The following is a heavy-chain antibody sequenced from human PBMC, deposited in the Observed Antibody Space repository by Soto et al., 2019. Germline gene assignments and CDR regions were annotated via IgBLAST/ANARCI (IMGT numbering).Heavy chain of an antibody. CDR3: ARLRTTPNDAFDI. Sequence: QVQLQESGPGLVKPSGTLSLTCSVSGGSISSDNWWSWVRQPPGKGLEWIGEIYPSGSINYTPSLRSRVTISIDKSKNQFSLKLSSVTAADTAVYYCARLRTTPNDAFDIWGQGTMVTVSS. J-gene: IGHJ3*02. D-gene: IGHD1-1*01. V-gene: IGHV4-4*02. CDR2: IYPSGSI. CDR1: GGSISSDNW.